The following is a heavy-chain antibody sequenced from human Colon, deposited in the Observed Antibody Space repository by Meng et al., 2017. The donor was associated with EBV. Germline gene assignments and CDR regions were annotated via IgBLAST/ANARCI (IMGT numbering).Heavy chain of an antibody. CDR2: IHYSGST. V-gene: IGHV4-31*03. J-gene: IGHJ4*02. CDR3: ARVSSGWDYFDY. CDR1: GGSVSSGGYY. Sequence: QVHLQESGPGLGKPSQTLSLTCTVSGGSVSSGGYYWTWIRQHPGKGLEWFGHIHYSGSTFYNPSLKRRVIISIDTSKNQFSLNLRSVTAADTAVYYCARVSSGWDYFDYWGQGTLVTVSS. D-gene: IGHD6-19*01.